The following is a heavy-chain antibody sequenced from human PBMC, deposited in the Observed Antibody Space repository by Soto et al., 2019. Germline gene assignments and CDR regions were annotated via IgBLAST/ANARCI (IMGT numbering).Heavy chain of an antibody. CDR2: ISYLGSNK. V-gene: IGHV3-30*18. CDR3: AKDWAAMAASGGMDV. J-gene: IGHJ6*02. CDR1: GFTFSNYA. Sequence: QVQLVESGGGVVQPGSSLRLSCAASGFTFSNYAMHWVRQAPGKGLEWVAVISYLGSNKYYGDSVKGRFTISRDNSKNALYLQMSSLTAEDTAVYFCAKDWAAMAASGGMDVWGQGTTVIVSS. D-gene: IGHD6-19*01.